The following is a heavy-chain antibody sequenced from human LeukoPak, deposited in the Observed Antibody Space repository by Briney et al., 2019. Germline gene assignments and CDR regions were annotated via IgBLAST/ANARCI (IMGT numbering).Heavy chain of an antibody. CDR2: ISTSGDRT. J-gene: IGHJ4*02. Sequence: GSLRLSCAASGFTFSTYAMTWVRQAPGKGLEWVSGISTSGDRTYYADSVKGRFTISRDNSKNTLYLQMNSLRAEDTAEYYCARSAVGTSCRAAVDYWGQRTLVTVSS. D-gene: IGHD1-26*01. CDR1: GFTFSTYA. V-gene: IGHV3-23*01. CDR3: ARSAVGTSCRAAVDY.